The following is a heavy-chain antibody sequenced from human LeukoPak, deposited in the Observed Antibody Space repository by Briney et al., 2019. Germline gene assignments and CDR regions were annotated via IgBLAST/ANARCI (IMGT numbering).Heavy chain of an antibody. CDR2: INPNSGGT. CDR3: ARVRGYYDSSGYYATRLDY. J-gene: IGHJ4*02. V-gene: IGHV1-2*02. CDR1: GYTFTGYY. D-gene: IGHD3-22*01. Sequence: ASVKVSCKASGYTFTGYYMHWVRQAPGQGLEWMGWINPNSGGTNYAQKVQGRVTMTRDTSISTAYMELSRLRSDDTAVYYCARVRGYYDSSGYYATRLDYWGQGTLVTVSS.